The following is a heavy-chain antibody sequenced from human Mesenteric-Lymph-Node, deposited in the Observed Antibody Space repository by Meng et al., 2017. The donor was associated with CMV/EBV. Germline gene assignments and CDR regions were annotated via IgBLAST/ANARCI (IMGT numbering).Heavy chain of an antibody. CDR2: ISGSGGST. CDR1: GFTFSSYA. J-gene: IGHJ4*02. Sequence: GESLKISCAASGFTFSSYAMSWVRQAPGKGLEWVSAISGSGGSTYYADSVKGRFTISRDNAKNSLYLQMNSLRAEDTAVYYCASLLRDYFDYWGQGTLVTVSS. V-gene: IGHV3-23*01. CDR3: ASLLRDYFDY.